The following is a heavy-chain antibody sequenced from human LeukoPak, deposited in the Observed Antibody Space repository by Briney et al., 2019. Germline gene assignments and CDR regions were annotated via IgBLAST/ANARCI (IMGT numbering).Heavy chain of an antibody. CDR2: IHYGGST. CDR1: GGSITSYY. V-gene: IGHV4-59*08. CDR3: ARSIIGTRSKFDY. J-gene: IGHJ4*02. Sequence: PSETLSLTCTVSGGSITSYYWSWIRQAPGKGLEWIGYIHYGGSTNYNPSLKNRVTISVGTSENQLSLKLTSVTAADTAVYYCARSIIGTRSKFDYWGQGTLVTVSS. D-gene: IGHD1/OR15-1a*01.